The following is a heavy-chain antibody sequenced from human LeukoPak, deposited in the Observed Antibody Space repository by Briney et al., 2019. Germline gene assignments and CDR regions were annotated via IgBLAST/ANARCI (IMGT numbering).Heavy chain of an antibody. CDR1: GYTLTELS. V-gene: IGHV1-24*01. D-gene: IGHD3-22*01. Sequence: GASVKVSCKVSGYTLTELSMHWVRQAPGKGLEWMGGFDPEDGETIYAQKFQGRVTMTTDTSTSTAYMELRSLRSDDTAVYYCARVDYYASSGFNYWGQGTLVTVSS. J-gene: IGHJ4*02. CDR2: FDPEDGET. CDR3: ARVDYYASSGFNY.